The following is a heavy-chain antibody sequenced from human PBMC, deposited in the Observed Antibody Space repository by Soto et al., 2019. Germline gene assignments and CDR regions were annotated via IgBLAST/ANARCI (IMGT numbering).Heavy chain of an antibody. J-gene: IGHJ5*02. D-gene: IGHD2-21*02. CDR1: GGSISSGGYY. CDR3: AREPRHIVVVTATKGGWFDP. V-gene: IGHV4-31*03. CDR2: IYYSGST. Sequence: QVQLQESGPGLVKPSQTLSLTCTVSGGSISSGGYYWSWIRQHPGKGLEWIGYIYYSGSTYYNPSLKSRVTISVDTSKNQFSLKLSSVTAADTAVYYCAREPRHIVVVTATKGGWFDPWGQGTLVTVSS.